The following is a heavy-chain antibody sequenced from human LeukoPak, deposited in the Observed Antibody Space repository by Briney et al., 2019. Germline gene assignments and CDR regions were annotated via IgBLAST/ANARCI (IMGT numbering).Heavy chain of an antibody. Sequence: SQTLSLTCTVSGGSISSGGYYWSWIRQPPGKGLEWIGYIYYSGSTAYNPSLKSRVTILVDTPKSQFSLKLSSVTAADTAMYFCARNNAGDWFDPWGQGTLVTVSS. CDR3: ARNNAGDWFDP. V-gene: IGHV4-61*08. D-gene: IGHD7-27*01. CDR2: IYYSGST. CDR1: GGSISSGGYY. J-gene: IGHJ5*02.